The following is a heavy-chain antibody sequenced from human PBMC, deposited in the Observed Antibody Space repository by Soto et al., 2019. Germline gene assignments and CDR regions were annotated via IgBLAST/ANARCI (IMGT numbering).Heavy chain of an antibody. CDR1: GGSISSSSYY. D-gene: IGHD3-3*01. CDR3: ARHSITAEYDFWSGPSRYYFDY. V-gene: IGHV4-39*01. J-gene: IGHJ4*02. Sequence: SETLSLTCTVSGGSISSSSYYWGWIRQPPGKGLEWIGSIYYSGSTYYNPSLKSRVTISVDTSKNQFSLKLSSVTAADTAVYYCARHSITAEYDFWSGPSRYYFDYWGQGTLVTVSS. CDR2: IYYSGST.